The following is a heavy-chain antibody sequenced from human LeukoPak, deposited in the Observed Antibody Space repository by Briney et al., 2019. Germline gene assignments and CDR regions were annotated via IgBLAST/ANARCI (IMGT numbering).Heavy chain of an antibody. CDR3: ARGVRANFDY. Sequence: PSQTLSLTCTVSGGSISSGGYYWGWLRQHPGKGLEWIGYIYYSGSTYYNPALKSRVTISVNTSKNQFSLKLSSVTAADTAVYYCARGVRANFDYWGQGTLVTVSS. D-gene: IGHD3-22*01. CDR2: IYYSGST. CDR1: GGSISSGGYY. V-gene: IGHV4-31*03. J-gene: IGHJ4*02.